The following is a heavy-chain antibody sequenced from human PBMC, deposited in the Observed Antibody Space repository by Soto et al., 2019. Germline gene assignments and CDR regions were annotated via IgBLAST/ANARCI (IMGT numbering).Heavy chain of an antibody. Sequence: ASVKVSCTESGYTLTSYYMHWVRQATRQGLEWMGWINPNSGGTNYAQKFQGWVTMTRDTSISTAYMELSRLTSNDTAIYFCARGPIVLVPAPMLLGLSWFDPWGQGTLVTVSS. CDR1: GYTLTSYY. CDR3: ARGPIVLVPAPMLLGLSWFDP. J-gene: IGHJ5*02. V-gene: IGHV1-2*04. CDR2: INPNSGGT. D-gene: IGHD2-2*01.